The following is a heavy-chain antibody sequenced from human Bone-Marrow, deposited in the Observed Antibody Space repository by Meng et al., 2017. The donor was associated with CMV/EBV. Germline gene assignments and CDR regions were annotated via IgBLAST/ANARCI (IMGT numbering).Heavy chain of an antibody. D-gene: IGHD3-10*01. Sequence: SETLSLTCAVYRGSFSAYSWRWIRQPPGKGLVWIGEINHVGTINHNPSLNSRVSISVDTSKNQFSLKLSSVTAADTAVYYCARSRLWFGELLPLGYWGQGTLVTVSS. CDR1: RGSFSAYS. CDR2: INHVGTI. CDR3: ARSRLWFGELLPLGY. V-gene: IGHV4-34*01. J-gene: IGHJ4*02.